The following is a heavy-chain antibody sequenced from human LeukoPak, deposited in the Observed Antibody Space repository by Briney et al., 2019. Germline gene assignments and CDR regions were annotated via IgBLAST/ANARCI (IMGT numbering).Heavy chain of an antibody. D-gene: IGHD3-22*01. Sequence: KSGGSLRLSCAASGFTFSDYYMSWIRQAPGKGLEWVSYISSSGSTIYYADSVKGRFTISRDNAKNSLYLQMNSLRAEDTAVYYCAKAGYYDSSGYFDYWGQGTLVTVSS. CDR3: AKAGYYDSSGYFDY. J-gene: IGHJ4*02. CDR1: GFTFSDYY. CDR2: ISSSGSTI. V-gene: IGHV3-11*01.